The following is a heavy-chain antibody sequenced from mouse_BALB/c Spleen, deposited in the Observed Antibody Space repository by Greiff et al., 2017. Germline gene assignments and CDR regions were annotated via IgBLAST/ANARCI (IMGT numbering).Heavy chain of an antibody. CDR3: ARVWDGGDY. V-gene: IGHV1S41*01. J-gene: IGHJ2*01. Sequence: DLVKPGASVKLSCKASGYTFTSYWINWIKQRPGQGLEWIGRIAPGSGSTYYNEMFKGKATLTVDTSSSTAYIQLSSLSSEDSAVFFCARVWDGGDYWGQGTTLTVSS. D-gene: IGHD4-1*01. CDR1: GYTFTSYW. CDR2: IAPGSGST.